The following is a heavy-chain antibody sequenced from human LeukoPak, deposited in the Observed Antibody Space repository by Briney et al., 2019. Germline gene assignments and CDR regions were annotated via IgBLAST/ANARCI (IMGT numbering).Heavy chain of an antibody. CDR1: GGTFGNNA. CDR3: ARASRVCHRVGAACGTGWFDL. J-gene: IGHJ5*02. Sequence: ASVKVSCKASGGTFGNNAISWLRQAPAEGPEWMGDIITILDTANYAQKYQGRLTITADESTSTAYMELSSLRSEDTAVYYCARASRVCHRVGAACGTGWFDLWGQGTVDTVSS. CDR2: IITILDTA. V-gene: IGHV1-69*01. D-gene: IGHD1-1*01.